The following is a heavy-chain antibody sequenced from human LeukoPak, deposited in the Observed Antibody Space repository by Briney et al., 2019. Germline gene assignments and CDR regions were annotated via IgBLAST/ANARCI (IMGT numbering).Heavy chain of an antibody. V-gene: IGHV4-59*01. D-gene: IGHD6-13*01. J-gene: IGHJ4*02. CDR1: GGSISSYY. CDR3: ARDGGYGIAAAGIKY. CDR2: IYYSGST. Sequence: SETLSLTCTVSGGSISSYYWSWIRQPPGKGLEWIGYIYYSGSTNYNPSLKSRVTISVDTSKNQFSLKLSSVTAADTAVYYCARDGGYGIAAAGIKYWGQGTPVTVSS.